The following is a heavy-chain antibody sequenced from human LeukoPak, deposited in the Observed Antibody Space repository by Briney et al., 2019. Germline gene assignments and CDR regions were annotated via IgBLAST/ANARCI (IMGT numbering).Heavy chain of an antibody. D-gene: IGHD3-22*01. CDR3: AKDGNYYYDSSGYFDCLGAT. V-gene: IGHV3-53*01. CDR2: IYYSGST. CDR1: GFTVSINC. J-gene: IGHJ4*02. Sequence: PGGSLRLSCAASGFTVSINCMSWVRQAPGKGLEWVSVIYYSGSTYYADSVKGRFTISRDNSKNTLYLQMNSLRAEDTAVYYCAKDGNYYYDSSGYFDCLGATGGQGTLVTVSS.